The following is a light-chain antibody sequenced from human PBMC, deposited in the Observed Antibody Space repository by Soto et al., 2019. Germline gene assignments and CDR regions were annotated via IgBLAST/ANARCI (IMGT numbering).Light chain of an antibody. CDR1: SSNIGSNT. V-gene: IGLV1-44*01. Sequence: QSVLTQPPSASGTPGQRVTISCSGSSSNIGSNTVNWYQQLPGTAPKLLIYSNNQRPSGVPDRFSGSKSGTSASLAISGLQSEDEADYYCAAWDDSPNGLYVFGTGTKVPS. CDR2: SNN. CDR3: AAWDDSPNGLYV. J-gene: IGLJ1*01.